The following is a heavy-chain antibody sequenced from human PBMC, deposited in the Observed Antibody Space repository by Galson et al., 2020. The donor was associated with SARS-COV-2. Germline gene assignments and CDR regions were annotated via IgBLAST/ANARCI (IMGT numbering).Heavy chain of an antibody. J-gene: IGHJ4*02. CDR1: GGSINRSVYY. CDR2: IYFSGSA. V-gene: IGHV4-39*07. CDR3: ARINGSYSSFDY. Sequence: SETLSLTCTVSGGSINRSVYYWGWLRQPPGKGLEWIGNIYFSGSAYYNPSLKSQVTMSVDTSKNLFSLKMRSVTAADAAVYYCARINGSYSSFDYWGQGSLVAVSS. D-gene: IGHD1-26*01.